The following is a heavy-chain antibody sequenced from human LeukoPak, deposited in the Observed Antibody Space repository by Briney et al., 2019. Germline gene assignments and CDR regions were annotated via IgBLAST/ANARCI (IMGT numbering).Heavy chain of an antibody. CDR1: GYSITTGYY. D-gene: IGHD3-10*01. CDR3: ARVLDYYGSGVRDFDY. J-gene: IGHJ4*02. CDR2: IYHTGST. V-gene: IGHV4-38-2*02. Sequence: PSETLSLTCTVSGYSITTGYYWGWIRQTPGKGLEWIASIYHTGSTFYNPSLKSRVTISVDTSKNQLSLKVSSVTAADTAVYYCARVLDYYGSGVRDFDYWGQGTLVTVSS.